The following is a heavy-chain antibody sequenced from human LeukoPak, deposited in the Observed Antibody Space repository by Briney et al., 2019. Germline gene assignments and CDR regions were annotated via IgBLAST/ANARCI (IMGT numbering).Heavy chain of an antibody. J-gene: IGHJ4*02. D-gene: IGHD7-27*01. Sequence: GGSLRLSCAASGLTFSNYHMTWVRQAPGKGLEWVANIKQDGAAKYSVYSVKSRFPISRDNAKNSLYLQMSSLRADDTAVYFCARGRNRLGVLYYFDYWGQGTLVTVPS. CDR1: GLTFSNYH. CDR2: IKQDGAAK. CDR3: ARGRNRLGVLYYFDY. V-gene: IGHV3-7*05.